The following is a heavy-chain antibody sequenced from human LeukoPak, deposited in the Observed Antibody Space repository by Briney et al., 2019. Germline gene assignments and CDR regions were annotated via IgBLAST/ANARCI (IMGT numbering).Heavy chain of an antibody. CDR3: AREPPPSYSGGREYYFDY. CDR1: GYTFTSYY. Sequence: ASVKGSCTASGYTFTSYYIHLVRQATGQGMELMGIINPSGGSTSYAQKFRDRLTMTRDTSTSTLYMELSSLRSEDTAVYYCAREPPPSYSGGREYYFDYWGQGTLVTVSS. D-gene: IGHD1-26*01. J-gene: IGHJ4*02. V-gene: IGHV1-46*01. CDR2: INPSGGST.